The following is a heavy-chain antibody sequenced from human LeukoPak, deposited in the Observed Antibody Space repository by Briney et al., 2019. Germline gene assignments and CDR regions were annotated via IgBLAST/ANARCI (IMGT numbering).Heavy chain of an antibody. CDR1: GGSFSGYY. CDR3: ARGLGPFSG. J-gene: IGHJ4*02. CDR2: INHSGST. V-gene: IGHV4-34*01. D-gene: IGHD2/OR15-2a*01. Sequence: SETLSLTCAVYGGSFSGYYWSWIRQPPGKGLEWIGEINHSGSTNYNPSLKSRVTISVDTSKNQFSLKLSSVIAADTAVYYCARGLGPFSGWGQGTLVTVSS.